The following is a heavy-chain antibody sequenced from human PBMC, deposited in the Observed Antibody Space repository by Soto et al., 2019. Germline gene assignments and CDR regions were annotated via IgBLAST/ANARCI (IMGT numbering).Heavy chain of an antibody. Sequence: QVQLQESGPGLVKPSQTLSLTCTVSGGSISSGDYYWSWIRQPPGKGLEWIGYIYYSGSTYYNPSLKSRVNKSVDTSQNQFSLKLSSVTAADTAVYFCAREYESNNWFDPWGQGNLVTVSP. CDR3: AREYESNNWFDP. J-gene: IGHJ5*02. D-gene: IGHD2-8*01. CDR1: GGSISSGDYY. V-gene: IGHV4-30-4*01. CDR2: IYYSGST.